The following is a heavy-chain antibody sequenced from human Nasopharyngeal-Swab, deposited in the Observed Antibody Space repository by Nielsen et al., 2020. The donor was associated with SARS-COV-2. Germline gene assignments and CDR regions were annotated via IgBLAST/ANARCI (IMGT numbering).Heavy chain of an antibody. V-gene: IGHV3-11*01. D-gene: IGHD6-19*01. CDR2: ISSSGSTI. Sequence: GESLKISCAASGFTFSDYYMSWIRQAPGKGLEWVSYISSSGSTIYYADSAKGRFTISRDNAKNSLYLQMKSLRAEDTALYYCARDVAGTDAFDIWGQGTMVTVSS. J-gene: IGHJ3*02. CDR3: ARDVAGTDAFDI. CDR1: GFTFSDYY.